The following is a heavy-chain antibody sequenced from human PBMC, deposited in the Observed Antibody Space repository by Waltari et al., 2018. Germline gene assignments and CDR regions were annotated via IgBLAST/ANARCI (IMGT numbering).Heavy chain of an antibody. D-gene: IGHD4-17*01. CDR2: IYTSGST. J-gene: IGHJ4*02. V-gene: IGHV4-61*02. CDR3: AREDYGDYVLDY. Sequence: QVQLQESGPGLVKPSQTLSLTCTVSGGSISSGSYYWSWIRQPAGKGLEWIGYIYTSGSTNYNPSLKSRVTISVDTSKNQCSLKLSSVTAADTAVYYCAREDYGDYVLDYWGQGTLVTVSS. CDR1: GGSISSGSYY.